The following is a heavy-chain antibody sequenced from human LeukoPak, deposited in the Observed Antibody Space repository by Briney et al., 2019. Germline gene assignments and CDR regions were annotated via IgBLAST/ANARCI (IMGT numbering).Heavy chain of an antibody. J-gene: IGHJ6*02. CDR1: GDSISSSSYY. Sequence: PSETLSLTCTVSGDSISSSSYYWGWIRQPPGKGLEWIGSIYYSGSTYYNPSLKSRVTMSVDTSKNQFSLKVNSVTAADTAVYYCARRLEFPIGYYYYGMDVWGQGTTVTVSS. V-gene: IGHV4-39*07. D-gene: IGHD1-1*01. CDR2: IYYSGST. CDR3: ARRLEFPIGYYYYGMDV.